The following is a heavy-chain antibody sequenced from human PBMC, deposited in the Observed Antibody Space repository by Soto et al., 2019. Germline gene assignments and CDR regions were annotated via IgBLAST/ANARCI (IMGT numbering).Heavy chain of an antibody. CDR1: EGTIRNHY. CDR3: ARDIAARFPAGLGYYYYCMGV. CDR2: IYYSGST. V-gene: IGHV4-59*11. J-gene: IGHJ6*03. D-gene: IGHD6-6*01. Sequence: SEPLRLTCTVSEGTIRNHYWRWIRQTKGKGLEWIGYIYYSGSTSYNPSLKSRVTISVDTSKNQFSLKLSSVTAADPAVYYCARDIAARFPAGLGYYYYCMGVWGEGTTVTVSS.